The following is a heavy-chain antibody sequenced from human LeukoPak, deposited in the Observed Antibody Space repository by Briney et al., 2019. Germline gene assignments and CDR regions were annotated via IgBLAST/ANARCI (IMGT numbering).Heavy chain of an antibody. CDR1: GGSISSSSYY. CDR2: IYYSGST. V-gene: IGHV4-39*01. D-gene: IGHD3-16*02. Sequence: PSETLSLTCSVSGGSISSSSYYWGWIRQPPGKGLEWIGTIYYSGSTYYNPSLKSRVTISVDTSKNQFSLKLSSVTAADTAMYYCARLRGGYDYVWGSYRSYGGAFDIWGQGTMVTVSS. CDR3: ARLRGGYDYVWGSYRSYGGAFDI. J-gene: IGHJ3*02.